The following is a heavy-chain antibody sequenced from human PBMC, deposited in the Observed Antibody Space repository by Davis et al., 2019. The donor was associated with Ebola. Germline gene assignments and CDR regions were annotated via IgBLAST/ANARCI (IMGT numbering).Heavy chain of an antibody. D-gene: IGHD2-15*01. Sequence: PGGSLRLSCAASGFTFSDYYMSWVRQAPGKGLEWVSVIYSGGSAYYADSVKGRFISRDNSKNTLYLQMNSLRAEDTAVYYCAKGGYCSGGSCDGGDNWFDPWGQGTLVTVSS. CDR3: AKGGYCSGGSCDGGDNWFDP. CDR2: IYSGGSA. V-gene: IGHV3-53*01. CDR1: GFTFSDYY. J-gene: IGHJ5*02.